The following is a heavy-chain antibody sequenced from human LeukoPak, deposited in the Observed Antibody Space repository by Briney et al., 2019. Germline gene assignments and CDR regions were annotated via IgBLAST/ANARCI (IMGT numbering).Heavy chain of an antibody. Sequence: ASVKVSCKASGYTFTNYFLHWVRQAPGQGLEWMGIIDPSGGSTNYKQKFQGRVTMTRDTSTSTVYMELSSLRSEDTAVYYCARLTEYSGSGDYWGQGTLVTVSS. CDR2: IDPSGGST. D-gene: IGHD1-26*01. V-gene: IGHV1-46*01. CDR1: GYTFTNYF. CDR3: ARLTEYSGSGDY. J-gene: IGHJ4*02.